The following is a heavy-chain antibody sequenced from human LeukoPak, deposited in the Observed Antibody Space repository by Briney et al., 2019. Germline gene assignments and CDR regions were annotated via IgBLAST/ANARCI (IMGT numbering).Heavy chain of an antibody. V-gene: IGHV5-51*01. J-gene: IGHJ6*03. CDR3: ARQSYDYGDYGGYYMDF. D-gene: IGHD4-17*01. CDR2: IYPGDSDT. CDR1: GYSFTSYW. Sequence: GESLKISCKGSGYSFTSYWIGWVRQMPGKGLEWMVIIYPGDSDTRYSPSFQGQVTISADKSISTSYLQWSSLKASDTAMYYCARQSYDYGDYGGYYMDFWGKGTTVTVSS.